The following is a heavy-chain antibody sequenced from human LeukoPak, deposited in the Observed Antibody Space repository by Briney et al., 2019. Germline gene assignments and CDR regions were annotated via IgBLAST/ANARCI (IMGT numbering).Heavy chain of an antibody. V-gene: IGHV4-34*01. CDR2: MNHSGST. Sequence: SETLSLTCAVYGGSFSGYYWSWIRQPPGKGLEWIGEMNHSGSTNYNPSLKSRVTISVDTSKNQFSLKLSSVTAADTAVYYCARRGYSGYDEFDYWGQGTLVTVSS. CDR3: ARRGYSGYDEFDY. CDR1: GGSFSGYY. D-gene: IGHD5-12*01. J-gene: IGHJ4*02.